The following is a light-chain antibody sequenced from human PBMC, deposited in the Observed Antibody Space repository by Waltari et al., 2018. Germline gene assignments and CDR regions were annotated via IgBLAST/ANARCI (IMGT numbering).Light chain of an antibody. CDR2: RNN. J-gene: IGLJ3*02. Sequence: QSVLTQPPSASGTPGQRVTISCSGSRSTVGNHYVYWYQQLQGTAPKLLIYRNNQLPSGVPDPFSGSKSGTSASLAISGLRSEDEADYYCAAWDDSLSGRVFGGGTKVTVL. CDR1: RSTVGNHY. V-gene: IGLV1-47*01. CDR3: AAWDDSLSGRV.